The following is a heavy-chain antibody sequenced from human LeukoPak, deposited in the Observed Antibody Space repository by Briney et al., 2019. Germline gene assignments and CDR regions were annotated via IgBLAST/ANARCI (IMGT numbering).Heavy chain of an antibody. J-gene: IGHJ3*02. CDR3: ARATPIYCSGGSCYSFAFDI. D-gene: IGHD2-15*01. CDR1: GYTFTGYY. CDR2: IKPNSGGT. Sequence: ASVKVSCKASGYTFTGYYMHWVRQAPGQGLEWMGWIKPNSGGTRSAQKFQGRVTMTRDTSTSTVYMELSSLRSEDTAVYYCARATPIYCSGGSCYSFAFDIWGQGTMVTVSS. V-gene: IGHV1-2*02.